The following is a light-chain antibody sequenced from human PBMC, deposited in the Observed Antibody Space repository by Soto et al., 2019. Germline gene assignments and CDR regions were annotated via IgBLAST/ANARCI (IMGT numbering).Light chain of an antibody. V-gene: IGLV2-14*01. Sequence: QSALTQPASVSGSPGQSITISCSGTSSDVGGYKYVSWYQQHPGKAPKLMIYEVGNRPSGVSQRSSGSKSGNTASLTIFGLQAEDEADYYCSSYTSSSTLVFGGGTKVTVL. CDR3: SSYTSSSTLV. CDR2: EVG. CDR1: SSDVGGYKY. J-gene: IGLJ3*02.